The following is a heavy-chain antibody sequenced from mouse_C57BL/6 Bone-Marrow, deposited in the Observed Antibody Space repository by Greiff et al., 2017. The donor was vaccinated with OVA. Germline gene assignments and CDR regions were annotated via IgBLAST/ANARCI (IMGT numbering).Heavy chain of an antibody. CDR1: GYTFTSYW. J-gene: IGHJ1*03. CDR3: ARSLCGSSYGWYFDV. Sequence: QVQLLQSGAELAKPGASVKLSCTASGYTFTSYWMHWVKQRPGQGLEWIGYINPSSGYTKYNQKFKDKATLTAAKSSRTAYMQLSSLTYEDSAVYYWARSLCGSSYGWYFDVWGTGTTVTVSS. D-gene: IGHD1-1*01. V-gene: IGHV1-7*01. CDR2: INPSSGYT.